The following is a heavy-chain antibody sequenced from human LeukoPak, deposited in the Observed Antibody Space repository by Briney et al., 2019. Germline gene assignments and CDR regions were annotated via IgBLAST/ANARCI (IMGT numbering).Heavy chain of an antibody. D-gene: IGHD3-22*01. CDR3: ARVYSSGLWAFDI. CDR1: GFTFSSYA. CDR2: ISYDGSNK. V-gene: IGHV3-30-3*01. J-gene: IGHJ3*02. Sequence: QPGGSLRLSCAASGFTFSSYAMHWVRQAPGKGLEWVAVISYDGSNKYYADSVKGRFTISRDNSKNTLYLQMNSLRAEDTAVYYCARVYSSGLWAFDIWGQGTMVTVSS.